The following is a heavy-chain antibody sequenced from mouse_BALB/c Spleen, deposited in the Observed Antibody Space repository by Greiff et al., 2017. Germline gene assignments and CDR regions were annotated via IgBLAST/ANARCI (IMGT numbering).Heavy chain of an antibody. Sequence: QVQLKESGAELARPGASVKMSCKASGYTFTSYTMHWVKQRPGQGLEWIGYINPSSGYTNYNQKFKDKATLTADKSSSTAYMQLSSLTSEDSAVYYCAGSSYGFAYWGQGTLVTVSA. D-gene: IGHD1-2*01. J-gene: IGHJ3*01. V-gene: IGHV1-4*01. CDR2: INPSSGYT. CDR3: AGSSYGFAY. CDR1: GYTFTSYT.